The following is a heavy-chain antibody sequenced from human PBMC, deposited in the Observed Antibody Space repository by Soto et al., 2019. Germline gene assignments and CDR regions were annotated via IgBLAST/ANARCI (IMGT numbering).Heavy chain of an antibody. CDR1: GFTFSSYA. CDR2: ISYDGSNK. Sequence: GGSLRLSCXASGFTFSSYAMHWVRQAPGKGLEWVEVISYDGSNKYYADSVKGRFTISRDNSKNTLYLQMNSLRAEDTAVYYCARQFYYYDSSAKGGFDYWGQGTLVTVSS. V-gene: IGHV3-30-3*01. CDR3: ARQFYYYDSSAKGGFDY. J-gene: IGHJ4*02. D-gene: IGHD3-22*01.